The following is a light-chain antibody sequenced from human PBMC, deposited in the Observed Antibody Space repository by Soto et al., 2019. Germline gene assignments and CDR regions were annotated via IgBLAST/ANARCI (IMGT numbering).Light chain of an antibody. Sequence: QSVLAQSPSASASLGASVKLTCTLTSGPSSYTIAWHQQQPGRGPRYLMKINSDGSHMKGDGIPARFSGSSSESERHLTISNVQSEDEADYYWQTWDSAIRVFGGGTKLTVL. CDR2: INSDGSH. CDR1: SGPSSYT. CDR3: QTWDSAIRV. V-gene: IGLV4-69*01. J-gene: IGLJ2*01.